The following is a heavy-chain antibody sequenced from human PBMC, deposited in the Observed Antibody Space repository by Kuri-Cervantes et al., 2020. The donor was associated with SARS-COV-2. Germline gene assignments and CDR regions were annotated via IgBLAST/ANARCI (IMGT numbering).Heavy chain of an antibody. D-gene: IGHD3-3*01. J-gene: IGHJ4*02. CDR1: TSTFSSYA. V-gene: IGHV3-23*05. CDR2: ISGDGTAT. CDR3: ATSTDFGAFIIPGDY. Sequence: GGSLRLSCAASTSTFSSYAMTWVRQAPGKGLQWVSSISGDGTATNYADSVQGRSTISRDNSRSALYLRMNSLRADDTATYFCATSTDFGAFIIPGDYWGQGTQVTVSS.